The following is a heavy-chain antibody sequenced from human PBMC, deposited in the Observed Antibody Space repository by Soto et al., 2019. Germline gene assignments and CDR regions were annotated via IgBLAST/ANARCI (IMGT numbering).Heavy chain of an antibody. CDR3: AKTHSATTVVTRYWYFDL. V-gene: IGHV3-23*01. Sequence: GESLRPSCAASGFTFGAFAMAWVSHRAGDGLGWVCSLRTVGGSTYYNNSVRGRLTISRDTTTGTTSMQMNNLRAEDTAAYFCAKTHSATTVVTRYWYFDLWGRGTLVTVSS. J-gene: IGHJ2*01. D-gene: IGHD4-17*01. CDR2: LRTVGGST. CDR1: GFTFGAFA.